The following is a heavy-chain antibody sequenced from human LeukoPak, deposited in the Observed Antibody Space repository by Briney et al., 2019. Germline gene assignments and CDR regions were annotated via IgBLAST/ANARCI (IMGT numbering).Heavy chain of an antibody. CDR1: GFTFSSSA. CDR3: AKGTSGSSFSAGNY. J-gene: IGHJ4*02. CDR2: ISNNGGYT. V-gene: IGHV3-23*01. D-gene: IGHD1-26*01. Sequence: GGSLRLSCAASGFTFSSSAMSWVRQAPGKGLEWVSAISNNGGYTYYADSVQGRFTISRDNSKSTLCLQMNSLRAEDTAVYSCAKGTSGSSFSAGNYWGQGTLVTVSS.